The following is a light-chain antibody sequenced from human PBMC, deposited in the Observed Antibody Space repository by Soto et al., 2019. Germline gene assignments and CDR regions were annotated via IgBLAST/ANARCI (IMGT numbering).Light chain of an antibody. Sequence: QSALTQPASVSGSPGQSITMSCTGTSSDVGGSNHVSWYQQYPGKAPKLIIYGVSNRPSGISNRFSGSKSGSTASLTISGLQPEDEADYYCNSFTSITTYVFGTGTKVTVL. CDR3: NSFTSITTYV. V-gene: IGLV2-14*01. CDR1: SSDVGGSNH. J-gene: IGLJ1*01. CDR2: GVS.